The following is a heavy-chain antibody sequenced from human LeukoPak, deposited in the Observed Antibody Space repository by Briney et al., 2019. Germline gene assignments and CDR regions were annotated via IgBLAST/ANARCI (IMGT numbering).Heavy chain of an antibody. D-gene: IGHD3-16*01. Sequence: GGSLRLSCAASGFTFSSYWMHWVRRAPGKGLVWVSRIDNDGRGTSYADSVKGRFTISRGNAKNRLYLQMNSLRAEDTAVYYCASLNYGPDYWGQGTLVTVSS. CDR2: IDNDGRGT. J-gene: IGHJ4*02. CDR3: ASLNYGPDY. CDR1: GFTFSSYW. V-gene: IGHV3-74*01.